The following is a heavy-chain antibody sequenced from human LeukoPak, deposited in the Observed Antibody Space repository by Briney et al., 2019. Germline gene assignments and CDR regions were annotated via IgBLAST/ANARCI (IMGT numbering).Heavy chain of an antibody. CDR2: INPSGGST. CDR3: SRGSSLTGNRVPSDN. CDR1: GYTFTSYY. V-gene: IGHV1-46*01. Sequence: ASVKVSCKASGYTFTSYYMHWVRQAPGQGLEWMGIINPSGGSTSYAQKFQGRVTMTRDTSTSTAYMEMSTLRSDDTAMYYCSRGSSLTGNRVPSDNWGQGTLVTVSS. J-gene: IGHJ4*02. D-gene: IGHD3-9*01.